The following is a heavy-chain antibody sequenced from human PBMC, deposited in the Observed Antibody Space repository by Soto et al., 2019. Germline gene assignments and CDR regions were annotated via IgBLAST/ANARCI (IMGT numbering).Heavy chain of an antibody. CDR3: AAWAEGATEVH. J-gene: IGHJ4*02. D-gene: IGHD2-15*01. Sequence: SLRLSCETSGFSFSVYGMHWVRQAPGKGLEWVAVIWYDASKQFYAASVEGRFTISRDDSKAILYLQMNSLRAEDTAVYYCAAWAEGATEVHWGQGTLVTVSS. CDR2: IWYDASKQ. CDR1: GFSFSVYG. V-gene: IGHV3-33*01.